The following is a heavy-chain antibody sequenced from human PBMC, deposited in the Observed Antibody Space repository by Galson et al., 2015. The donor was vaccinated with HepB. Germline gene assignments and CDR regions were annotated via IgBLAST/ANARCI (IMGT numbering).Heavy chain of an antibody. CDR1: GFTFTSSA. CDR2: IVVGSGNT. Sequence: SVKVSCKASGFTFTSSAVQWVRQARGQRLEWIGWIVVGSGNTNYAQKFQERVTITRDMSTSTAYMELSSLRSEDTAVYYCAAGTTAYYYYYGMDVWGQGTTVTVSS. J-gene: IGHJ6*02. CDR3: AAGTTAYYYYYGMDV. V-gene: IGHV1-58*01. D-gene: IGHD4-11*01.